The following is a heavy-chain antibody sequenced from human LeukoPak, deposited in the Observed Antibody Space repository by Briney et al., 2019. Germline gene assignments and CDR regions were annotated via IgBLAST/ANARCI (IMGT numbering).Heavy chain of an antibody. Sequence: SQTLSLTCTVSGGSISGGGYYWSWIRQHPGTGLEWIGYIYYSWSTYYNPSLKSRVTISVDTSKNQFSLKLSSVTAADTAVYYCARAGYCGGDCYLNWFDPWGQGTLVTVSS. CDR1: GGSISGGGYY. CDR3: ARAGYCGGDCYLNWFDP. CDR2: IYYSWST. J-gene: IGHJ5*02. V-gene: IGHV4-31*03. D-gene: IGHD2-21*02.